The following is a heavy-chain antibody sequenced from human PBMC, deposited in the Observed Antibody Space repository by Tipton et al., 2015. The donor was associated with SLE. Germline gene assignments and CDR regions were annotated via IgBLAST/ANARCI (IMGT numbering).Heavy chain of an antibody. D-gene: IGHD4-23*01. CDR3: AKGHYGGMSWNY. Sequence: SLRLSCAASGFTFSYYAMSWVRQAPGKGLEWVSSIYSGGSGTYYADSVKGRFTISRDNSENTLYLQMSSLRAEDTAVYYCAKGHYGGMSWNYWGQGILVTVSA. CDR2: IYSGGSGT. V-gene: IGHV3-23*03. CDR1: GFTFSYYA. J-gene: IGHJ4*02.